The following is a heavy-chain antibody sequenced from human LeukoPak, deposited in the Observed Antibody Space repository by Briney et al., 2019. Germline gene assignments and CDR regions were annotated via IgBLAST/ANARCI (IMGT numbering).Heavy chain of an antibody. CDR1: GFSCSSYW. CDR2: IKQDGSDK. V-gene: IGHV3-7*01. J-gene: IGHJ4*02. Sequence: GGSLRLSCAASGFSCSSYWMSWVRQAPGKGLEWVANIKQDGSDKYYVGSVKGRFTISRDNAKNSLYLQMNSLRAEDTAVYYCARGGGNFDQWGQGTLVTVSS. D-gene: IGHD2-15*01. CDR3: ARGGGNFDQ.